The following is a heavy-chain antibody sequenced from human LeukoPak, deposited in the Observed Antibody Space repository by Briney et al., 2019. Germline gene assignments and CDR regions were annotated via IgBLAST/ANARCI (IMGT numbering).Heavy chain of an antibody. CDR1: GGSFSGYY. D-gene: IGHD1-7*01. J-gene: IGHJ4*02. CDR3: AREVERGNYADYFDF. CDR2: INHSGST. V-gene: IGHV4-34*01. Sequence: SETLSLTCAVYGGSFSGYYWSWIRQPPGKGLEWIGEINHSGSTNYNPSLKSRVTISVDTSKNQFSLKLNSVTAADTAVYYCAREVERGNYADYFDFWGQGTLVTVSS.